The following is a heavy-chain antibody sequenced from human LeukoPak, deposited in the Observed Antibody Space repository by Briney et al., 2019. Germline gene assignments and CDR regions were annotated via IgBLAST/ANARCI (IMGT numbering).Heavy chain of an antibody. Sequence: PGGSLRLSCAASGFTFSSYWMSWVRQAPGKGLEWVANIKQDGSEKYYVDSVKGRFTISRDNAKNSLYLQMNSLRAEDTGVYYCAREAVEAAGTFDYWGQGTMVTVSS. V-gene: IGHV3-7*01. CDR2: IKQDGSEK. CDR3: AREAVEAAGTFDY. J-gene: IGHJ4*02. CDR1: GFTFSSYW. D-gene: IGHD6-13*01.